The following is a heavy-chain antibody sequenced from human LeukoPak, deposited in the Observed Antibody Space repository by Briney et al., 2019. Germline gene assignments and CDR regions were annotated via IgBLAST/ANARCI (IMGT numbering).Heavy chain of an antibody. D-gene: IGHD3-3*01. J-gene: IGHJ4*02. V-gene: IGHV4-39*07. CDR2: IYYSGST. Sequence: SETLSLTCTVSGGSISSSSYYWGWIRQPPGKGLEWIGSIYYSGSTYYNPSLKSRVTISVDTSKNQFSLKLSSVTAADTAVYYCARLTIFGVVINSPFFDYWGQGTLVTVSS. CDR3: ARLTIFGVVINSPFFDY. CDR1: GGSISSSSYY.